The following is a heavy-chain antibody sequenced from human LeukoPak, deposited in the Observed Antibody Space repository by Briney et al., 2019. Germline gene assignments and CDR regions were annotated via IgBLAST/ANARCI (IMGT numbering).Heavy chain of an antibody. D-gene: IGHD5-18*01. CDR2: INAGNGNT. CDR3: ARGRGYSYEEIYFDY. Sequence: ASVKVSCKASGYTFTNYAMHWVRQAPGQRLEWMGWINAGNGNTQYSQEFQGRVTITRDTSASTAYMEVRSLRSEDTAVYYCARGRGYSYEEIYFDYWGQGTLVTVSS. CDR1: GYTFTNYA. J-gene: IGHJ4*02. V-gene: IGHV1-3*03.